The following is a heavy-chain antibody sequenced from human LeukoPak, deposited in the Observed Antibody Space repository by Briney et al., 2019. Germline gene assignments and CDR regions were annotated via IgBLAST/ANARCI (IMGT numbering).Heavy chain of an antibody. CDR2: ISSSSSTI. J-gene: IGHJ4*02. V-gene: IGHV3-11*01. D-gene: IGHD2-15*01. CDR3: ARDASDIVVVGGDY. Sequence: GGSLRLSCAASGFTFSDYYMSWIRQAPGKGLEWVSYISSSSSTIYYPDFVKRRSTISRNNTNNSLYLQMTSLRADAAADYFWARDASDIVVVGGDYWGQGTLVTVSS. CDR1: GFTFSDYY.